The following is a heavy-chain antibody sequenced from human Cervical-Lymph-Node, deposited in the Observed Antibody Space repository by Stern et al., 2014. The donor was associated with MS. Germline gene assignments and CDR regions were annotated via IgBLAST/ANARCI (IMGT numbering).Heavy chain of an antibody. CDR1: GYTFTAFF. Sequence: QVQLVVSGTKLQKPGASVKVSCKASGYTFTAFFIHWVRQVPGQELEWIGRLNPNSDDPTYAQYFQYPVTVTRDSSNGTAYLELSRLTAADTAVYYCAREATRIVVGIDYWGQGTQVIVSS. V-gene: IGHV1-2*06. CDR2: LNPNSDDP. D-gene: IGHD3-22*01. CDR3: AREATRIVVGIDY. J-gene: IGHJ4*02.